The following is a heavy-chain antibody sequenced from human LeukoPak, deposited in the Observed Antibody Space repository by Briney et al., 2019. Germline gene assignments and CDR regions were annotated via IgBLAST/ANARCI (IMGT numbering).Heavy chain of an antibody. Sequence: GGSLRLSCAASGFTFSSYAMSWVRQAPGKGLEWLSAISGSGGSTYYADSVKGRFTISRDNSKNTLYLQMNSLRAEDTAVYYCAKSPLMVRGVIVPTFDYWGQGTLVTVSS. D-gene: IGHD3-10*01. CDR1: GFTFSSYA. CDR3: AKSPLMVRGVIVPTFDY. J-gene: IGHJ4*02. CDR2: ISGSGGST. V-gene: IGHV3-23*01.